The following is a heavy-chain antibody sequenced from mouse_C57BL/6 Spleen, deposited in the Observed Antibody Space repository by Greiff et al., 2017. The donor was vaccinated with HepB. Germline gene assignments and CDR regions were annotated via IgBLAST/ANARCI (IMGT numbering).Heavy chain of an antibody. V-gene: IGHV1-82*01. Sequence: QVQLKESGPELVKPGASVKISCKASGYAFSSSWMNWVKQRPGKGLEWIGRIYPGDGDTNYNGKFKGKATLTADKSSSTAYMQLSSLTSEDSAVYFCERGITTVVDYWGQGTTLTVSS. J-gene: IGHJ2*01. CDR1: GYAFSSSW. D-gene: IGHD1-1*01. CDR2: IYPGDGDT. CDR3: ERGITTVVDY.